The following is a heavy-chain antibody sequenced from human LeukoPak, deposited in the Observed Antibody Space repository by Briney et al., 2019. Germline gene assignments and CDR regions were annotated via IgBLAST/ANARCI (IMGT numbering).Heavy chain of an antibody. CDR2: INHSRST. Sequence: SETLSLTCAVYGGSFRGSYWSWIRQPPGKGLEWIGEINHSRSTNYNPSRKSRVTRSVDTSKNQFSLKMSSVTAADTAVYYCARDRVGATRKFDYWGQGTLVTVSS. D-gene: IGHD1-26*01. J-gene: IGHJ4*02. CDR1: GGSFRGSY. CDR3: ARDRVGATRKFDY. V-gene: IGHV4-34*01.